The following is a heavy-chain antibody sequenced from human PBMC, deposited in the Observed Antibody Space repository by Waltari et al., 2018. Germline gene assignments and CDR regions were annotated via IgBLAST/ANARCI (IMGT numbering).Heavy chain of an antibody. D-gene: IGHD3-10*01. CDR3: ARVGTLRITMVRGVITPVYNWFDP. J-gene: IGHJ5*02. CDR1: GGSFSGYY. CDR2: LKPSGST. V-gene: IGHV4-34*01. Sequence: QVQLQQWGAGLLKPSETLSLTCAVYGGSFSGYYWSWIRQPPGKGLAWIGELKPSGSTNDNPFLKRRSTISVDKSNNQFSLKLSSVTAADTAVYYCARVGTLRITMVRGVITPVYNWFDPWGQGTLVTVSS.